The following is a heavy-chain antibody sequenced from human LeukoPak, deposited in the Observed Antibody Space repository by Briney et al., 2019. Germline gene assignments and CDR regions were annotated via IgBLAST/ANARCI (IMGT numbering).Heavy chain of an antibody. J-gene: IGHJ6*03. V-gene: IGHV3-7*04. CDR2: IKQDGSEK. Sequence: GGSLRLSCAASGFTFSSYWMSWVRQAPGKGLEWVANIKQDGSEKYYVDSVKGRFTISRDNAKNSLYLQMNSLRAEDTAVYYCARAYESYYYYYMDVWGKGTTVTISS. CDR3: ARAYESYYYYYMDV. D-gene: IGHD3-16*01. CDR1: GFTFSSYW.